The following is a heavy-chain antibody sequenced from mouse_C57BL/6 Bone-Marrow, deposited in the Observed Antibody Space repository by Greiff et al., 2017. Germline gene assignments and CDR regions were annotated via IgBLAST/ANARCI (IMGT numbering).Heavy chain of an antibody. CDR1: GFSLSTSGMG. CDR3: ARRGYAGTRYFDY. V-gene: IGHV8-12*01. J-gene: IGHJ2*01. Sequence: QVQLKESGPGILQSSQTLSLTCSFSGFSLSTSGMGVSWIRQPSGKGLEWLAHIYWDDDKRYNPSLKSRLTISKDTSRNQVFLKITSVDTADTATYYCARRGYAGTRYFDYWGQGTTLTVSS. D-gene: IGHD4-1*01. CDR2: IYWDDDK.